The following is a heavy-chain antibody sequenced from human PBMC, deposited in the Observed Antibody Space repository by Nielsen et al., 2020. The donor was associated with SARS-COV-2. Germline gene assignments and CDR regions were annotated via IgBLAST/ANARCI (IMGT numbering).Heavy chain of an antibody. J-gene: IGHJ4*01. Sequence: GGSLRLSCAASGFTFSAYGMHWVRQAPGKGLEWVAVIWYDGSKKYHADSVTGRFSISRDNANNILNLEMSSLSAEDTAVYYCARDPGTYGAYFDSWGHGTLVTVST. CDR3: ARDPGTYGAYFDS. CDR2: IWYDGSKK. D-gene: IGHD1-26*01. V-gene: IGHV3-33*08. CDR1: GFTFSAYG.